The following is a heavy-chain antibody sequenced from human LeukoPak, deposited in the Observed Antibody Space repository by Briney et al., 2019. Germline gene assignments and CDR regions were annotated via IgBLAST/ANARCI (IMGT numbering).Heavy chain of an antibody. V-gene: IGHV3-7*01. J-gene: IGHJ5*02. CDR2: IKQDGSEK. D-gene: IGHD5-18*01. CDR1: GFIFSSYW. Sequence: GGSLRLSCAVSGFIFSSYWMSWVRQAPGKGLEWVASIKQDGSEKYYVDSVKGRFTISRDNVKNSLYLQLNSLRADDTAVYYCAREVLRNSYGSWGQGTLVTVSS. CDR3: AREVLRNSYGS.